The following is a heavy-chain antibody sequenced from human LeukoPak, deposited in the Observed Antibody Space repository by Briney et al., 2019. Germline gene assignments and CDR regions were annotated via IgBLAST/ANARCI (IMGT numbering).Heavy chain of an antibody. CDR1: GITVSSNY. CDR3: ARDRRYYAAASHPGADGMDV. J-gene: IGHJ6*02. D-gene: IGHD3-10*01. CDR2: TYAGGPT. V-gene: IGHV3-53*01. Sequence: GGSLRLSCAASGITVSSNYINWVRQAPGKGLEWVSITYAGGPTYYADSVKGRFTVSRDSSENTLYLQMDSLRADDTAVYYCARDRRYYAAASHPGADGMDVWGQGTTVTVSS.